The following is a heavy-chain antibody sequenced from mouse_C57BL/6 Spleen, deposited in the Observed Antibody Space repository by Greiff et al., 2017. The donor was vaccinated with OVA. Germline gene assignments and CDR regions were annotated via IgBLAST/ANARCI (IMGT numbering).Heavy chain of an antibody. CDR1: GYTFTSYW. V-gene: IGHV1-52*01. D-gene: IGHD1-1*01. Sequence: QVQLQQPGAELVRPGSSVKLSCKASGYTFTSYWMHWVKQRPIQGLDWIGNIDPSDSETHYNQKFKDKATLTVDKSSSTAYMQLSSLTSEDSAVYYCARAGDYYSSSYDFDYWGQGTTLTVSS. CDR3: ARAGDYYSSSYDFDY. J-gene: IGHJ2*01. CDR2: IDPSDSET.